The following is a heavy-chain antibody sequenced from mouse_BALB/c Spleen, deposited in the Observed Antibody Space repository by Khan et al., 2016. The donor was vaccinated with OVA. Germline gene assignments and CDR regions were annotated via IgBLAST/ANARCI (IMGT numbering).Heavy chain of an antibody. D-gene: IGHD1-3*01. CDR3: ARLEDI. V-gene: IGHV2-9*02. CDR2: IWAGGST. J-gene: IGHJ2*01. CDR1: GFSLTSYG. Sequence: VELVESGPGLVAPSQSLSITCTVSGFSLTSYGVHWVRQPPGKGLEWLGEIWAGGSTNYNSATMSRLSISKANSKNQVFLKMNSLQTDDTAMYYCARLEDIWGQGTTLTVSS.